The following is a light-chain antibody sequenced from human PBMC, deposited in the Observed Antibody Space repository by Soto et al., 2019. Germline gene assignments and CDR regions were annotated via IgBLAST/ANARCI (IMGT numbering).Light chain of an antibody. CDR3: SSYTGSSTYVV. CDR1: SSDVGGYNY. J-gene: IGLJ2*01. V-gene: IGLV2-14*01. CDR2: DVS. Sequence: QSALTQPASVSGSPGQSITISCTGTSSDVGGYNYVSWYQQHPGKAPKLMIYDVSNRPSGVSNRFSGSKSGNTASLTISGLQAKDEADYYCSSYTGSSTYVVFGGGTKLTVL.